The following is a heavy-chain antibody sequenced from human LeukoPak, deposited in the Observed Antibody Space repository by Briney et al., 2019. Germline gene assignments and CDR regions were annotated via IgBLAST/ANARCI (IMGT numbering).Heavy chain of an antibody. CDR3: ARDHYSSSSQTDAGIDY. CDR2: INLSGGST. V-gene: IGHV1-46*01. CDR1: GYAFTIYY. D-gene: IGHD6-6*01. J-gene: IGHJ4*02. Sequence: GASVKVSCKASGYAFTIYYIHWVRQAPGQGLGWMGMINLSGGSTSYAQKFEGRVTMTRDMSTSTVYMELSSLRSEDTAVYYCARDHYSSSSQTDAGIDYWGQGTLVTVSS.